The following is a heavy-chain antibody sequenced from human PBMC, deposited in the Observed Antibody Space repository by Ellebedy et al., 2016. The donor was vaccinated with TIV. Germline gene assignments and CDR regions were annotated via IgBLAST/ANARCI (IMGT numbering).Heavy chain of an antibody. D-gene: IGHD1-26*01. CDR3: TKGAWLDD. CDR2: ILGSDMTT. Sequence: GESLKISCAASGFTFSSYTMNWVRQAPGKGLEWVSVILGSDMTTHYADSVKGRFTVFRDNSKNTLYLQMNSLRVDDTAMYYCTKGAWLDDWGPGTLVTVSS. CDR1: GFTFSSYT. J-gene: IGHJ4*02. V-gene: IGHV3-23*01.